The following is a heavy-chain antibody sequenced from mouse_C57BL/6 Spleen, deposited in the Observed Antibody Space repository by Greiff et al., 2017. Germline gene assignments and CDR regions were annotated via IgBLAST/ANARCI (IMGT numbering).Heavy chain of an antibody. J-gene: IGHJ4*01. V-gene: IGHV1-61*01. Sequence: VKLQQPGAELVRPGSSVKLSCKASGYTFTSYWMDWVKQRPGQGLEWIGNIYPSDSETHYNQKFKDKATLTVDKSSSTAYMQLSSLTSEDSAVYYGARCGYGNYAMDYWGQGTSVTVSS. D-gene: IGHD2-1*01. CDR3: ARCGYGNYAMDY. CDR2: IYPSDSET. CDR1: GYTFTSYW.